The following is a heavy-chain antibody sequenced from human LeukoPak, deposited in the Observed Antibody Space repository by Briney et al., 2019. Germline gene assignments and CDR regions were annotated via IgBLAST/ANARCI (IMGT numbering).Heavy chain of an antibody. V-gene: IGHV4-59*01. CDR1: DDSMSSYY. CDR2: IYYSGST. Sequence: SETLSLTCTVSDDSMSSYYWSWLRHPPGKGLECVGYIYYSGSTNYNPSLKSRVTISIDTSKNQFSLNLSSVTAADTAVYYCTRAPNPYYFDDWGQGTLVTVSS. CDR3: TRAPNPYYFDD. J-gene: IGHJ4*02.